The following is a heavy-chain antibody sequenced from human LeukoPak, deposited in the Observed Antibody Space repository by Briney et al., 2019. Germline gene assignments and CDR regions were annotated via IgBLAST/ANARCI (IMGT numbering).Heavy chain of an antibody. Sequence: PGGSLRLSCAASGFTFSSYSMNWVRQAPGKGLVWVSRINSDGSSTSYADSVKGRFTISRDNAKNTLYLQMHSLRAEDTAVYYRAKDGVSAAAGNGIPTQFDYWGQGTLVTVSS. CDR2: INSDGSST. CDR3: AKDGVSAAAGNGIPTQFDY. J-gene: IGHJ4*02. D-gene: IGHD6-13*01. V-gene: IGHV3-74*01. CDR1: GFTFSSYS.